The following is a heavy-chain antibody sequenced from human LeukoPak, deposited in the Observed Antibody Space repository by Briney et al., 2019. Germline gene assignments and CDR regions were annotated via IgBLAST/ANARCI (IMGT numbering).Heavy chain of an antibody. CDR3: AFGYYDSSGYYGVDY. CDR2: INTNTGNP. D-gene: IGHD3-22*01. J-gene: IGHJ4*02. V-gene: IGHV7-4-1*02. CDR1: GYTFTSYA. Sequence: ASVKVSCKASGYTFTSYAMNWVRQAPGQGLEWMGWINTNTGNPTYAQGFTGRFVFSLGTSVSTAYLQISSLKAEDTAVYYCAFGYYDSSGYYGVDYWGQGTLVTVSS.